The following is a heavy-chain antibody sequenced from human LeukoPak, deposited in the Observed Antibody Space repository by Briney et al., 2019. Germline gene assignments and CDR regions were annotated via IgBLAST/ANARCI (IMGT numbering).Heavy chain of an antibody. Sequence: GGSLRLSCAASGVTFSSYWMSWVRQAPGKGLEWVANIKQDGSEKYYVDSVKGRFTISRDNAKNSLYLQMNSLRAEDTAVYYCARDREYNWNDIDYWGQGTLVTVSS. J-gene: IGHJ4*02. V-gene: IGHV3-7*01. CDR2: IKQDGSEK. CDR1: GVTFSSYW. D-gene: IGHD1-1*01. CDR3: ARDREYNWNDIDY.